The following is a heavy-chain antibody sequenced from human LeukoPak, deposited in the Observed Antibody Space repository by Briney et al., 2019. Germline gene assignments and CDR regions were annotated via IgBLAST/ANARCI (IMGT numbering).Heavy chain of an antibody. CDR1: GGSISSGDYY. Sequence: SQTLSPTCTVSGGSISSGDYYWSWIRQPPGKGLEWIGYIYYSGSTNYNPSLKSRVTISVDTSKNQFSLKLSSVTAADTAVYYCARDPLLLGMAFDIWGQGTMVTVSS. D-gene: IGHD3-16*01. V-gene: IGHV4-30-4*01. CDR2: IYYSGST. CDR3: ARDPLLLGMAFDI. J-gene: IGHJ3*02.